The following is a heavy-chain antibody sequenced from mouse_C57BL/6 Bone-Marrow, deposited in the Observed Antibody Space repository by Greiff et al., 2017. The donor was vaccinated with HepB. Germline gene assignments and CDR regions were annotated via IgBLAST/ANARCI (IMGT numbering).Heavy chain of an antibody. V-gene: IGHV1-53*01. CDR1: GYTFTSYW. D-gene: IGHD1-1*01. CDR2: INPSNGGT. J-gene: IGHJ1*03. Sequence: QVHVKQPGTELVKPGASVKLSCKASGYTFTSYWMHWVKQRPGQGLEWIGNINPSNGGTNYNEKFKSKATLTVDKSSSTAYMQLSSLTSEDSAVYYCAVYGSYWYFDVWGTGTTVTVSS. CDR3: AVYGSYWYFDV.